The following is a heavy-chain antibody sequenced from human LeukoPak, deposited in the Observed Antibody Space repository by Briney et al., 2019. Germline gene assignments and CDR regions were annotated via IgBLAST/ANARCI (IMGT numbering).Heavy chain of an antibody. CDR3: IRGGIQVSGIDAFDI. D-gene: IGHD5/OR15-5a*01. Sequence: AGGSLRLSCAASGFTFSSYDMHWVRQGPGRGLEWVSAIGIAGDTYYPDSVKGRFTISRENAKNSMYLQMNSLKDGDTAVYYCIRGGIQVSGIDAFDIWGQGTMVTVSS. CDR1: GFTFSSYD. V-gene: IGHV3-13*01. J-gene: IGHJ3*02. CDR2: IGIAGDT.